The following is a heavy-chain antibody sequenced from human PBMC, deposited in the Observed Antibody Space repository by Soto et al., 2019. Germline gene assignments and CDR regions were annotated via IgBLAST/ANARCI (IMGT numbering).Heavy chain of an antibody. CDR2: SIPIFGTA. Sequence: QVQLVQSGAEGKKPGSSVKVSCKASGGTFSSYAISWVRQAPGQGLEWMGGSIPIFGTANYAQKFQGRVTNTADKSTIPAYMELSSLRSEDTAVYYCARDSPTYVGNEYYFNYGGQGPLVTVSS. D-gene: IGHD1-1*01. CDR3: ARDSPTYVGNEYYFNY. J-gene: IGHJ4*02. CDR1: GGTFSSYA. V-gene: IGHV1-69*06.